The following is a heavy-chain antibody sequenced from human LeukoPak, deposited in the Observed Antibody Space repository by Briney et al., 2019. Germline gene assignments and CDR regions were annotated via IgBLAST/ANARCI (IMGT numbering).Heavy chain of an antibody. J-gene: IGHJ4*02. CDR1: GYTFTSYY. Sequence: ASVNVSCKASGYTFTSYYMHWVRQAPGQGLEWMGIINPSGGSTSCAQKFQGRVTMTRNTSTSTVYMELSSLRSEDTAVYYCAKTRPLDSSSWSHGDYWGQGTLVTVSS. D-gene: IGHD6-13*01. CDR3: AKTRPLDSSSWSHGDY. V-gene: IGHV1-46*01. CDR2: INPSGGST.